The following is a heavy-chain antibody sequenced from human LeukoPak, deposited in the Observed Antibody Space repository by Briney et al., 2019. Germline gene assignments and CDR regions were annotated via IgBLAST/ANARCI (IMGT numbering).Heavy chain of an antibody. CDR1: GYTITIYG. CDR3: ARGQVYGGNGVTDY. J-gene: IGHJ4*02. CDR2: ISAYSGNT. Sequence: ASVKVSCKPSGYTITIYGSSWVRQAPGQRLEWMGWISAYSGNTNYAQKLQGRVTMTTDTSTSTAYMELRSLRSDDTAVYYCARGQVYGGNGVTDYWGQGTLVTVSS. D-gene: IGHD4-23*01. V-gene: IGHV1-18*01.